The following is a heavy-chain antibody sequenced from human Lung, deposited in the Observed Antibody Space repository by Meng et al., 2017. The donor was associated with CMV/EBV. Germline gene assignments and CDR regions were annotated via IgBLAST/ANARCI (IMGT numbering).Heavy chain of an antibody. J-gene: IGHJ4*01. Sequence: VQLVQSGAEVKRPGASVKISCQASGYSFSGFYLNWARQAPGHGLEWLGRVNPISDDTHLAQKFEGRITVIRGATINTAFMELTRLRPDETAVYYCAKSSDNGWSSWGPGTLVTVSS. V-gene: IGHV1-2*06. CDR1: GYSFSGFY. CDR3: AKSSDNGWSS. D-gene: IGHD6-19*01. CDR2: VNPISDDT.